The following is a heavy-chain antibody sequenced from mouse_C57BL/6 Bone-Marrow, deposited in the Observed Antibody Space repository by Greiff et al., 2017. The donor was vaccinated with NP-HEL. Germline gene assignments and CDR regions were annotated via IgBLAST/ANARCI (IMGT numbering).Heavy chain of an antibody. Sequence: VQLQQPGAELVMPGASVKLSCKASGYTFTSYWMHWVKQWPGQGLEWIGEIDPSDSYTNYNQKFKGKSTLTVDKSSSTAYMQLSSLTSEDSAVYYCARDDYDGAYWGQGTLVTVSA. CDR3: ARDDYDGAY. V-gene: IGHV1-69*01. J-gene: IGHJ3*01. CDR1: GYTFTSYW. D-gene: IGHD2-4*01. CDR2: IDPSDSYT.